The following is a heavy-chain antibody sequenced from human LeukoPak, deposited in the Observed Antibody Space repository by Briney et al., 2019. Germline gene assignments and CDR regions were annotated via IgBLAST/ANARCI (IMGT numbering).Heavy chain of an antibody. CDR3: AKFGRYFYYFDY. J-gene: IGHJ4*02. CDR2: ISGSGGST. CDR1: RFTFSSYA. Sequence: GASLRLSCAASRFTFSSYAMSWVRQAPGKGLEWVSAISGSGGSTYYADSVKGRFTISRDNSKNTLYLQMNSLRAEDTAVYYCAKFGRYFYYFDYWGQGTLVTVSS. D-gene: IGHD1-26*01. V-gene: IGHV3-23*01.